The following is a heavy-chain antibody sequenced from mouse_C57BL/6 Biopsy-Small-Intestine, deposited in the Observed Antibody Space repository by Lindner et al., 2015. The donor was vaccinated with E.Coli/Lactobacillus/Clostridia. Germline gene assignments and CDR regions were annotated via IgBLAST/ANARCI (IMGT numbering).Heavy chain of an antibody. D-gene: IGHD1-1*01. J-gene: IGHJ4*01. Sequence: VQLQESGPELVKPGASVKISCKASGYAFSSSWMNWVKQRPGKGLEWIGRIYPGDGDTNYNGKFKGKATLTADKSSSTAYMQLSSLTSEDPAVYFCARSRSYGSSWDYAMDYWGQGTSVTVSS. CDR3: ARSRSYGSSWDYAMDY. V-gene: IGHV1-82*01. CDR2: IYPGDGDT. CDR1: GYAFSSSW.